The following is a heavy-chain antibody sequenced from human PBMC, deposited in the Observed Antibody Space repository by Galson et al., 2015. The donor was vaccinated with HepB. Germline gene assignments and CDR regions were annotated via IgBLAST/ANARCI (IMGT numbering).Heavy chain of an antibody. V-gene: IGHV1-69*13. J-gene: IGHJ6*03. Sequence: SVKVSCKASGGTFSSYAISWVRQAPGQGLEWMGGIIPIFGTANYAQKFQGRVTITADESTSTAYMELSSLRSEDTAVYYCARDSMWRVGAPLQDYYYYYMDVWGKGTTVTVSS. CDR2: IIPIFGTA. CDR3: ARDSMWRVGAPLQDYYYYYMDV. D-gene: IGHD1-26*01. CDR1: GGTFSSYA.